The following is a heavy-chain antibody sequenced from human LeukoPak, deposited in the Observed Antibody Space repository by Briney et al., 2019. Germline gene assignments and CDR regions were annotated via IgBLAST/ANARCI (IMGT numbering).Heavy chain of an antibody. J-gene: IGHJ4*02. Sequence: PGGSLRLSCAASGFTFSSYWMSWVRQAPGKGLEWVANIKQDGSEKYYVDSVKGRFTISRDNAKNSLYLQMNSLRAEDTAVYYCAKVPYSSGWYVWDYWGQGTLVTVSS. CDR1: GFTFSSYW. CDR2: IKQDGSEK. CDR3: AKVPYSSGWYVWDY. D-gene: IGHD6-19*01. V-gene: IGHV3-7*03.